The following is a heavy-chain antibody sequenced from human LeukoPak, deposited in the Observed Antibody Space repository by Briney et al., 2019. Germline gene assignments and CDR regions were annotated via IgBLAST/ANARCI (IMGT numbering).Heavy chain of an antibody. CDR1: GFTFSSYW. D-gene: IGHD7-27*01. J-gene: IGHJ6*02. CDR3: AKGTGNYYYFYALEV. V-gene: IGHV3-74*03. CDR2: INADGSST. Sequence: PGGSLRLSCAASGFTFSSYWMHWVRQGPGEGLVWVSGINADGSSTTYADSVKGRFTISRDNSKNTLYVQMNSLRAEDTAVYYCAKGTGNYYYFYALEVWGQGTTVTVSS.